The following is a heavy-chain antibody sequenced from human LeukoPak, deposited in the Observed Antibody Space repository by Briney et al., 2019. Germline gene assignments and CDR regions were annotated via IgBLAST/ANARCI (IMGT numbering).Heavy chain of an antibody. V-gene: IGHV3-74*01. Sequence: GGSLRFSCAASGFTFSSYWMHWVRQAPGEGLVWVSRINSDGSSTSYADSVKGRFTISRDNAKNTPYLQMNSLRAEDTAVYYCASIPYCYYMDVWGKGTTVTISS. CDR3: ASIPYCYYMDV. CDR1: GFTFSSYW. J-gene: IGHJ6*03. CDR2: INSDGSST.